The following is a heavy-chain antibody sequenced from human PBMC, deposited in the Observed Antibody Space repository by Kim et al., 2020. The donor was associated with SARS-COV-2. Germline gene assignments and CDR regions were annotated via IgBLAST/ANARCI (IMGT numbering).Heavy chain of an antibody. D-gene: IGHD1-26*01. J-gene: IGHJ4*02. Sequence: YYAHSWKGRLTTSRDNSKNPLYLQMNSLGAEDTAIYYCAKATYSGSYFSDYWGQGTLVTVPS. V-gene: IGHV3-NL1*01. CDR3: AKATYSGSYFSDY.